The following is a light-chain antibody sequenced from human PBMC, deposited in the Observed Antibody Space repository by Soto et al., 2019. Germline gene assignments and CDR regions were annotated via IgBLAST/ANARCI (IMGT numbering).Light chain of an antibody. CDR1: QTISSW. Sequence: DIQMTQSPSNLSGSVGDRVTITCRASQTISSWLAWYQQKPGKAPKLLIYKASTLKSGVPSRFSGSGSGTEFTLTISSLQPDDFATYYGQHYNSYSEAFGQGTNVELK. J-gene: IGKJ1*01. V-gene: IGKV1-5*03. CDR2: KAS. CDR3: QHYNSYSEA.